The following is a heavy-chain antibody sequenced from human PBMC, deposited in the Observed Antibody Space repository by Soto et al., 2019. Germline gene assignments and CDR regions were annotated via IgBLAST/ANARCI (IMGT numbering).Heavy chain of an antibody. D-gene: IGHD2-15*01. CDR1: GGSFSGYY. V-gene: IGHV4-34*01. J-gene: IGHJ4*02. CDR2: INHSGST. CDR3: ARGQTVVTVYYFDY. Sequence: QVQLQQWGAGLLKPSETLSLTCAVYGGSFSGYYWSWIRQPPGKGLEWIGEINHSGSTNYNPSLKSRVTXXVXTXXNQFSLKLSSVTAADTAVYYCARGQTVVTVYYFDYWGQGTLVTVSS.